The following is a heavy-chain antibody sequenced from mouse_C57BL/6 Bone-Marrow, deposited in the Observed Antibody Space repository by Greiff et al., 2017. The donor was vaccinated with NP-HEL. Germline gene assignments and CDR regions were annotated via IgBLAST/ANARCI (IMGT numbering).Heavy chain of an antibody. J-gene: IGHJ4*01. CDR1: GFTFSDYG. CDR2: ISNLAYSI. V-gene: IGHV5-15*04. CDR3: ARRLGGAMDY. Sequence: EVMLVESGGGLVQPGGSLKLSCAASGFTFSDYGMAWVRQAPRKGPEWVAFISNLAYSIYYADTVTGRFTISRENAKNTLYLEMSSLRSEDTAMYYCARRLGGAMDYWGQGTSVTVSS.